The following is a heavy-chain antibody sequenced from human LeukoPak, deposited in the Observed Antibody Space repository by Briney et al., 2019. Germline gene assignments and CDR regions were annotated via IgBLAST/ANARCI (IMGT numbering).Heavy chain of an antibody. V-gene: IGHV1-2*02. CDR3: ARDTELAVSGTFALHPKFDY. Sequence: ASVKVSCKASGCTFTGYYMHWVRQAPGQGLEWMGWINPNSGGTNYAQRFQGRVTMTRDTSISTAYMELSRLRSDDTAVYYCARDTELAVSGTFALHPKFDYWGQGTLVTVSS. CDR1: GCTFTGYY. CDR2: INPNSGGT. J-gene: IGHJ4*02. D-gene: IGHD6-19*01.